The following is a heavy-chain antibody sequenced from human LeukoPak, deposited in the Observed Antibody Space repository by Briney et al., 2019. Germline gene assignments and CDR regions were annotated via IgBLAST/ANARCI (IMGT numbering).Heavy chain of an antibody. CDR1: GGTFSSYA. J-gene: IGHJ6*02. V-gene: IGHV1-69*05. Sequence: GASVKVSCKASGGTFSSYAISWVRQAPGQGLEWMGGIIPIFGTANYAQKFQGRVTITTDESTSTAYMELSSLRSEDTAVYYCARVRATMVRGVISSYYYGMDVWGQGTTVTVSS. CDR3: ARVRATMVRGVISSYYYGMDV. CDR2: IIPIFGTA. D-gene: IGHD3-10*01.